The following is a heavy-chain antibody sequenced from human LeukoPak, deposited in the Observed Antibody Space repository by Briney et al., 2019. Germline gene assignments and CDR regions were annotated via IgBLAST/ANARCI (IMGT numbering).Heavy chain of an antibody. CDR1: GYTFTSYD. Sequence: ASVKVSCKASGYTFTSYDINWVRQATGQGLEWMGWINPNSGGTNYAQKFQGRVTMTRDTSISTAYMALSRLRSDDTAVYYCARRAYSSGWPYYYYYMDVWGKGTTVTVSS. CDR2: INPNSGGT. V-gene: IGHV1-2*02. J-gene: IGHJ6*03. CDR3: ARRAYSSGWPYYYYYMDV. D-gene: IGHD6-19*01.